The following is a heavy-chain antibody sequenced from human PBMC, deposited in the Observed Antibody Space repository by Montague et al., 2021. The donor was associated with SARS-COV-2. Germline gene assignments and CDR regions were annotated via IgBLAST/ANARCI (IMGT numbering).Heavy chain of an antibody. CDR1: GGSFRDYY. Sequence: SETLSLTCAVYGGSFRDYYWTWNCLAPGTGLEWIGVVDLRGSSSYNSSLQRRLPISVDRSKNQMSLWLTSVTVAATAVYYCARGQVTVFVVLIMPPAAGPLDSWGLGTKVTVSS. V-gene: IGHV4-34*01. CDR3: ARGQVTVFVVLIMPPAAGPLDS. J-gene: IGHJ3*02. D-gene: IGHD3-3*01. CDR2: VDLRGSS.